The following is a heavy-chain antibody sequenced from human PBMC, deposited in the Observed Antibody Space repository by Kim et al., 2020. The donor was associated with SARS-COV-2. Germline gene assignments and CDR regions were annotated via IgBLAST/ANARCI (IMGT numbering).Heavy chain of an antibody. CDR2: INHSGST. CDR3: ARGRVYFDY. CDR1: GGSFSGYY. J-gene: IGHJ4*02. Sequence: SETLSLTCAVYGGSFSGYYWSWIRQPPGKGLEWIGEINHSGSTNYNPSLKSRVTISVDTSKNQFSLKLSSVTAADTAVYYCARGRVYFDYWGQGTLVTVSS. V-gene: IGHV4-34*01.